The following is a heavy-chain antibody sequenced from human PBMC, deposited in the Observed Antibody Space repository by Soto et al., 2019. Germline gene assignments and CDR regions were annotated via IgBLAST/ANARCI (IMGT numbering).Heavy chain of an antibody. CDR2: SSAYNGNT. CDR1: AYTFTSYA. CDR3: ARAAHSKQLADSVWFDP. D-gene: IGHD6-6*01. Sequence: SAKVSCKACAYTFTSYAFSRVGRAPGQGGQGMRWSSAYNGNTNYAGKLKGRVTMTTDTSTSTAYMELRSLRSDDTAVYWCARAAHSKQLADSVWFDPWGQGTLVTVSS. J-gene: IGHJ5*02. V-gene: IGHV1-18*04.